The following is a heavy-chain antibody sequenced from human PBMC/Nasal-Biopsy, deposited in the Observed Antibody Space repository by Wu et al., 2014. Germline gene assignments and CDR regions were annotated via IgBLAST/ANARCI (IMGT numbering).Heavy chain of an antibody. CDR2: LVIIGGST. V-gene: IGHV3-64*01. CDR3: VRGDWGPFDS. CDR1: GFTFSSYG. J-gene: IGHJ5*01. D-gene: IGHD2-21*02. Sequence: AATGFTFSSYGYALGPPGSREGTGICFKQLVIIGGSTDYANSVKGRFTISRDNSKNTLYLQMSSLRSEDTAVYYCVRGDWGPFDSWGQGTLVTVSS.